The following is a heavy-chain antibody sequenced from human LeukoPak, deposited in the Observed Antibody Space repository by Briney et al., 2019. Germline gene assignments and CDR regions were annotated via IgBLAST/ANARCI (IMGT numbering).Heavy chain of an antibody. Sequence: SVKVSCKASGGTFSSYAISWVRQAPGQGLEWMGGIIPIFGTANYAQKFQGRVTITADESTSTAYMELSSLRSEDMAVYYCARDVSGSTSCYGMDVWGKGTTVTASS. CDR3: ARDVSGSTSCYGMDV. J-gene: IGHJ6*04. CDR2: IIPIFGTA. CDR1: GGTFSSYA. D-gene: IGHD2-2*01. V-gene: IGHV1-69*01.